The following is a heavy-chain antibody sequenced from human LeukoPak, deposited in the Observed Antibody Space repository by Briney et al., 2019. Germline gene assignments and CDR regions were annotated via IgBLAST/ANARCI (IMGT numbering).Heavy chain of an antibody. CDR3: ARGSYYDFWSGPTLGYYYMDV. Sequence: SVKVSCKASGYTFTGYYIHWVRQAPGQGLEWMGGIIPIFGTANYAQKFQGRVTITTDESTSTAYMELSSLRSEDTAVYYCARGSYYDFWSGPTLGYYYMDVWGKGTTVTVSS. J-gene: IGHJ6*03. CDR1: GYTFTGYY. CDR2: IIPIFGTA. D-gene: IGHD3-3*01. V-gene: IGHV1-69*05.